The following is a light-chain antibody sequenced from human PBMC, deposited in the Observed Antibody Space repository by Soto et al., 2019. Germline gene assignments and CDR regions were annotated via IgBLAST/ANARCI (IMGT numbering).Light chain of an antibody. V-gene: IGKV3-15*01. CDR2: RTS. Sequence: EIVMTQGPPTLSVSPGERATLSCRASQSIGSNLAWYQQKPGQAPRLLMFRTSSRATGFPARFSGSGSGTEFNLTISSLQSEDFGVYYCQQYNNWPRATFGGGTKV. J-gene: IGKJ4*01. CDR3: QQYNNWPRAT. CDR1: QSIGSN.